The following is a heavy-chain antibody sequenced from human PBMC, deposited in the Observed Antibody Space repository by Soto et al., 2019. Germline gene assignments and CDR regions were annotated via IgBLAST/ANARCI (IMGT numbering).Heavy chain of an antibody. D-gene: IGHD2-15*01. CDR3: ARDLGRGYSVYCYYYGMDV. J-gene: IGHJ6*02. Sequence: EVQLVESGGGLVQPGGSLRLSCAASGFTFSSYSMNWVRQAPGKGLEWVSYISSSSSTIYYADSVKGRFTISRDNAKNSLYLQMNSLRDEDTAVYYCARDLGRGYSVYCYYYGMDVWGQGTTVTVSS. CDR1: GFTFSSYS. CDR2: ISSSSSTI. V-gene: IGHV3-48*02.